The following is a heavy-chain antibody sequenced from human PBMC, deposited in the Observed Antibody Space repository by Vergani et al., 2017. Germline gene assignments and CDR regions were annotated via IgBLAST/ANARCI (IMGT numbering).Heavy chain of an antibody. CDR3: ARSRVLYYGDYGVKYFDL. D-gene: IGHD4-17*01. CDR1: GGTFSSYA. V-gene: IGHV1-69*01. Sequence: QVQLVQSGAEVKKPGSSVKVSCKASGGTFSSYAISWVRQAPGQGLEWMGGIIPIFGTANYAQKFQGRVTITADESTSTAYMELSRLRSDDTAVYYCARSRVLYYGDYGVKYFDLWGRGTLVTVSS. CDR2: IIPIFGTA. J-gene: IGHJ2*01.